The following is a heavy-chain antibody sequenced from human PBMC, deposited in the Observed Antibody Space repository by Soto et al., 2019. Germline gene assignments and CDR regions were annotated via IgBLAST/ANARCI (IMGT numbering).Heavy chain of an antibody. CDR1: RYTFTSYY. D-gene: IGHD2-2*01. CDR3: ARERYCSSTGCLNYYYHGMDV. J-gene: IGHJ6*02. CDR2: FNPSGGST. Sequence: ASVKVSCKESRYTFTSYYMHWVRQAPGQGLEWMGIFNPSGGSTTYAQRFQGRVTMTRDTSTSTVYMELSSLRSEDTAVYYCARERYCSSTGCLNYYYHGMDVWGQGTTVTVSS. V-gene: IGHV1-46*03.